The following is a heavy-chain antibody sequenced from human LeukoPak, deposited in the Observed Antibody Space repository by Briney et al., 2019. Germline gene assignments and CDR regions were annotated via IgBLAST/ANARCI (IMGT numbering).Heavy chain of an antibody. CDR2: TYYRSKWYN. D-gene: IGHD2-15*01. Sequence: SQTLSLTCAISGDSVSSNSAAWNRIRQSPSRGLEWLGRTYYRSKWYNDYAVSVKSRITINPDTSKNQFSLQLNSVTPEDTAVYYCARALRCSGGSCHYYYYYMDVWGKGTTVTISS. CDR3: ARALRCSGGSCHYYYYYMDV. V-gene: IGHV6-1*01. J-gene: IGHJ6*03. CDR1: GDSVSSNSAA.